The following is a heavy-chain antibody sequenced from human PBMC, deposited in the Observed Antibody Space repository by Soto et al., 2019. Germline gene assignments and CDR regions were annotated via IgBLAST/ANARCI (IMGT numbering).Heavy chain of an antibody. CDR1: GYTFTGYF. CDR2: INPNSGDT. D-gene: IGHD3-22*01. J-gene: IGHJ4*02. Sequence: QVQLVQSGAEVKKPGASVKVSCKASGYTFTGYFMHWVRQAPGQGLEWMGWINPNSGDTNYAQKFQGGVTMTRDMSISTAYMELRRLTSDDTAIYYCARVRTYYDSSGSLDYWGQGTLVTVSS. V-gene: IGHV1-2*02. CDR3: ARVRTYYDSSGSLDY.